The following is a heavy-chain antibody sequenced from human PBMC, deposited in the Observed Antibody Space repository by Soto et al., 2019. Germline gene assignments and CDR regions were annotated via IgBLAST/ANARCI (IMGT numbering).Heavy chain of an antibody. V-gene: IGHV1-18*01. J-gene: IGHJ4*02. CDR3: ARDMDCGDFDY. Sequence: QVQLVQSGAEVKKPGASVKVSCKASGYTFTSYGISWVRQAPGQGLEWMGWISAYNGNTNYAQKLQGRVTMTTDTSTITAYMELRSLISVDTAVCHCARDMDCGDFDYWGQGTLVTVSS. CDR2: ISAYNGNT. D-gene: IGHD2-21*01. CDR1: GYTFTSYG.